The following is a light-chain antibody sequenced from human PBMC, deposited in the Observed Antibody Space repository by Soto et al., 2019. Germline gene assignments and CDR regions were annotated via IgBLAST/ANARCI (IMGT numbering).Light chain of an antibody. CDR1: SSNIGSNT. V-gene: IGLV1-44*01. Sequence: QSVLTQPPSASGTPGQRVTISCSGSSSNIGSNTVNWYQQLPGTAPKLLIYSNNQRPSGVPDRFSVSKSGTSASLAISGLQSEDEADYYCAAWDDSLNGFDVFGTGTKLTVL. CDR2: SNN. J-gene: IGLJ1*01. CDR3: AAWDDSLNGFDV.